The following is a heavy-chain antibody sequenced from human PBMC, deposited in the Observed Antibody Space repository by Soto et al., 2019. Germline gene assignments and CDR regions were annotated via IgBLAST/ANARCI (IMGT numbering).Heavy chain of an antibody. D-gene: IGHD3-22*01. Sequence: QVQLVQSGAEVRKPGSSVKVSCKASGGTFSRHAISWVRQAPGQGLEWMGGIIPIFGTANHAQKFQGRVTIIADESTSTVYMELSSLRSEDTAMYYCARGWGYDSNDDYYAYWGQGTLVIGSS. CDR1: GGTFSRHA. J-gene: IGHJ4*02. CDR3: ARGWGYDSNDDYYAY. V-gene: IGHV1-69*01. CDR2: IIPIFGTA.